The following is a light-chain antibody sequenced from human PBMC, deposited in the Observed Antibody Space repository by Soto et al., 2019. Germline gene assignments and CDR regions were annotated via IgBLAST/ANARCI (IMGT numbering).Light chain of an antibody. CDR2: GAS. V-gene: IGKV3-20*01. J-gene: IGKJ1*01. CDR3: QQYGSSPGT. CDR1: QSVSSSY. Sequence: EIVLTQSPGTLSLSPGERATLSCRASQSVSSSYLAWYQQKPGQAPRLLIYGASSRATGIPDRFRGSGSGTDFALTISILEPEDFAVYYCQQYGSSPGTFGQGTKVEIK.